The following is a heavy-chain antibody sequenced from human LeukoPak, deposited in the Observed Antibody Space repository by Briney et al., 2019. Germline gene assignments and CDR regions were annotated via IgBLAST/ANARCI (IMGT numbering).Heavy chain of an antibody. D-gene: IGHD1-26*01. CDR2: ITSNGAYT. Sequence: PGGSLRLSCAASGFTFSDYTIHWVRQAPGKRLQSVSAITSNGAYTHYADSVKGRSTISRDNSRNAVFLQMGGLRIEDMAVYYCARVKMGATVSDYYYYYMDFWGKGTTVTVSS. J-gene: IGHJ6*03. CDR1: GFTFSDYT. CDR3: ARVKMGATVSDYYYYYMDF. V-gene: IGHV3-64*02.